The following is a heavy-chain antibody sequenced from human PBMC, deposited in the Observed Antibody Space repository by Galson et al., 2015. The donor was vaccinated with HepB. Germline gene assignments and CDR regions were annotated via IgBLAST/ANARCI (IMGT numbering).Heavy chain of an antibody. V-gene: IGHV3-30*03. Sequence: SLRLSCAASGFTFSDYYMSWIRQAPGKGLEWVAVISYDGSNKYYADSVKGRFTISRDNSKNTLYLQMNSLRAEDTAVYYCARERLAAAGRNWFDPWGQGTLVTVSS. J-gene: IGHJ5*02. CDR2: ISYDGSNK. D-gene: IGHD6-13*01. CDR1: GFTFSDYY. CDR3: ARERLAAAGRNWFDP.